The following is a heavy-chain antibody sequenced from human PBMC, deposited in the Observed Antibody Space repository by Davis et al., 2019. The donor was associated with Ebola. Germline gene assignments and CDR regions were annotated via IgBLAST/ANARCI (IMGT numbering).Heavy chain of an antibody. J-gene: IGHJ5*02. D-gene: IGHD2-15*01. V-gene: IGHV1-18*04. CDR2: ISAYNGNT. CDR3: ARRRHIVVVVAATRVWFDP. Sequence: AASVKVSCKASGYTFTSYGISWVRQAPGQGLEWMGWISAYNGNTNYAQRLQGRVTMTTDTSTSTAYMELSSLRSEDTAVYYCARRRHIVVVVAATRVWFDPWGQGTLVTVSS. CDR1: GYTFTSYG.